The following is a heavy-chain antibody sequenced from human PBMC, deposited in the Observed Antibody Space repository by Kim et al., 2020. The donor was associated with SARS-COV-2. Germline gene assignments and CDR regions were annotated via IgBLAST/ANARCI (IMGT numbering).Heavy chain of an antibody. CDR2: VYHSGRT. CDR1: GGSISGSDW. V-gene: IGHV4-4*02. D-gene: IGHD3-9*01. Sequence: SETLSLTCDVSGGSISGSDWWSWVRQSPEKGLEWIGEVYHSGRTNYNLSLKSRITISVEKSKNQFSLRLNSVTAADTAIYYCARGYKYDIFSGYPGSFDYWAQGPLVTVSP. CDR3: ARGYKYDIFSGYPGSFDY. J-gene: IGHJ4*02.